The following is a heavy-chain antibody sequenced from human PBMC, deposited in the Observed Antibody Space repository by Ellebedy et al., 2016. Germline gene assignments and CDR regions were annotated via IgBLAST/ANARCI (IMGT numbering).Heavy chain of an antibody. D-gene: IGHD3-10*01. V-gene: IGHV3-30*02. CDR3: AKEDHGSLDY. J-gene: IGHJ4*02. CDR2: IWYDGSNK. Sequence: GGSLRLXXAASGFTFSSYGMHWVRQAPGKGLEWVAVIWYDGSNKYYADSVKGRFTISRDNSKNTLYLQMNSLRAEDTAVYYCAKEDHGSLDYWGQGTLVTVSS. CDR1: GFTFSSYG.